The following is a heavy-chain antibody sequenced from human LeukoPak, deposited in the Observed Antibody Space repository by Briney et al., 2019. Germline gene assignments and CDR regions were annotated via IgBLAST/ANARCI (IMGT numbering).Heavy chain of an antibody. Sequence: GESLKISCKGSGYSFTSYWIGWVRQMPGKGLEWMGIIYPGDSDTRYSPSFQGQVTISADKSISTAYLQWSSLKASDTAMYYCAIHYYDSSGYYFFDYWGQGTLVTASS. V-gene: IGHV5-51*01. D-gene: IGHD3-22*01. J-gene: IGHJ4*02. CDR1: GYSFTSYW. CDR3: AIHYYDSSGYYFFDY. CDR2: IYPGDSDT.